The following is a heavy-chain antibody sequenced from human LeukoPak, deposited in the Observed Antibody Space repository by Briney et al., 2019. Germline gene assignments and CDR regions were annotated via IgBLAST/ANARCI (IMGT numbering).Heavy chain of an antibody. Sequence: PSETLSLTCTVSGGSISVFYWSWIRQPPGKGLEWIGYIYYTGSTNYKPSLKSRVTISLDTSKNQFSLNLNSVTPADTAVYYCARGWYSGGSCYDYWGQGTRVTVSS. CDR2: IYYTGST. CDR3: ARGWYSGGSCYDY. J-gene: IGHJ4*02. D-gene: IGHD2-15*01. CDR1: GGSISVFY. V-gene: IGHV4-59*01.